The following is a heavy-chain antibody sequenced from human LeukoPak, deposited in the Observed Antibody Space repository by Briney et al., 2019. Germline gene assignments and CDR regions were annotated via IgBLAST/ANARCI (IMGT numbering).Heavy chain of an antibody. CDR1: GYTFTSYG. D-gene: IGHD6-19*01. J-gene: IGHJ5*02. CDR3: ARDEYSSGWYVPSNWFDP. CDR2: INPNSGGT. Sequence: GASVKVSCKASGYTFTSYGISWVRQAPGQGLEWMGWINPNSGGTNYAQKFQGRVTMTRDTSISTAYMELSRLRSDDTAVYYCARDEYSSGWYVPSNWFDPWGQGTLVTVSS. V-gene: IGHV1-2*02.